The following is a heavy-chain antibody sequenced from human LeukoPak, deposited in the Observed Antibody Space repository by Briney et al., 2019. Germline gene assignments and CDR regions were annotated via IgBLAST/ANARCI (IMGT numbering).Heavy chain of an antibody. CDR1: GGSISSYY. J-gene: IGHJ3*02. CDR2: IQSSGST. V-gene: IGHV4-4*07. CDR3: ARGGSLLWLGEFHAFDI. Sequence: PSETLSLTCTVSGGSISSYYWNWIRQPAGKGLEWIGRIQSSGSTNYNPSLKSRVTISVDTSKKHFSLKVTSVTAADTAVYYCARGGSLLWLGEFHAFDIWGQGTMVTVSS. D-gene: IGHD3-10*01.